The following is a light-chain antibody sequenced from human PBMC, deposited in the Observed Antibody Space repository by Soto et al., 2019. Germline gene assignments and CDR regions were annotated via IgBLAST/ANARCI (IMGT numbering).Light chain of an antibody. Sequence: QSALTQPASVSGSPGQSITISCTGASSDIGDYNYVSWYQQHPGKAPKLMIYDVTNRPSGVSNRFSGSKSGNTASLTISGLQAEDEADYYCSSYTRSGIPGVLFGGWTKLTFL. J-gene: IGLJ2*01. CDR3: SSYTRSGIPGVL. CDR1: SSDIGDYNY. V-gene: IGLV2-14*03. CDR2: DVT.